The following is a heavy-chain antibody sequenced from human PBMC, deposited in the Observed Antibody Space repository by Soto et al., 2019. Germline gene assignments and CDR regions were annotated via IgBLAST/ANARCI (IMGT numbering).Heavy chain of an antibody. J-gene: IGHJ4*02. Sequence: GGPLRLSCAGSGFTFSNYALSWVRQAPGRGLEWVSAISGSGDSTYYANSVKGRFTISRDNSKNTLYLQMNSLRAEDTAVYYCAKDTPQEWLLVFHYWGQGTLVTVSS. V-gene: IGHV3-23*01. CDR3: AKDTPQEWLLVFHY. CDR1: GFTFSNYA. D-gene: IGHD3-3*01. CDR2: ISGSGDST.